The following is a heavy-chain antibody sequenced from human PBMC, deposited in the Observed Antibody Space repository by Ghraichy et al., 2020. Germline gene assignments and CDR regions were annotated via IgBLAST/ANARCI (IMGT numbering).Heavy chain of an antibody. D-gene: IGHD4-17*01. J-gene: IGHJ4*02. CDR3: ARGRSDYGDYEFGY. V-gene: IGHV4-59*01. Sequence: SETLSLTCTVSGGSISSYYWSWIRQPPGKGLEWIGYIYYSGSTNYNPSLKSRVTISVDTSKNQFSLKLSSVAAADTAVYYCARGRSDYGDYEFGYWGQGTLVTVSS. CDR2: IYYSGST. CDR1: GGSISSYY.